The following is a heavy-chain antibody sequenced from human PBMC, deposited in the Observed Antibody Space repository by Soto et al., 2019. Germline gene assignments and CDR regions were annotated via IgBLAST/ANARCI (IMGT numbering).Heavy chain of an antibody. CDR2: ISSISTTT. D-gene: IGHD5-18*01. Sequence: PGGSLRLSCAASGFTFSSYAMHWVRQAPGKGLECLSYISSISTTTYYADSVKGRFTISRDNAKNSLYLQMNSLRDEDTAVYYCARDSGYSYGPLDYWGQGTLVTVSS. V-gene: IGHV3-48*02. J-gene: IGHJ4*02. CDR1: GFTFSSYA. CDR3: ARDSGYSYGPLDY.